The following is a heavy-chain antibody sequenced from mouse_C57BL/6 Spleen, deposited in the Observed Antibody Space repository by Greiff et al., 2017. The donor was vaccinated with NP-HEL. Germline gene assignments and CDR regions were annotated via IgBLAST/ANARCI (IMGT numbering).Heavy chain of an antibody. CDR3: ARDDYSNYVGYFDV. CDR2: ISDGGSYT. D-gene: IGHD2-5*01. Sequence: EVQGVESGGGLVKPGGSLKLSCAASGFTFSSYAMSWVRQTPEKRLEWVATISDGGSYTYYPDNVKGRFTISRDNAKNNLYLQMSHLKSEDTAMYYCARDDYSNYVGYFDVWGTGTTVTVSS. J-gene: IGHJ1*03. CDR1: GFTFSSYA. V-gene: IGHV5-4*01.